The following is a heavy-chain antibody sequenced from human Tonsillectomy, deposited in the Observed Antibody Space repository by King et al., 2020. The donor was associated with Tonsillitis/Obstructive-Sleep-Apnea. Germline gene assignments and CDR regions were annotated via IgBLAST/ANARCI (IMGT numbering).Heavy chain of an antibody. CDR1: GGTFSSYA. CDR3: ASPEYYYDSSGSSHFDY. CDR2: IIPILGIA. J-gene: IGHJ4*02. D-gene: IGHD3-22*01. Sequence: VQLVESGAEVKKPGSSVKVSCTASGGTFSSYAISWVRQAPGQGLEWMGRIIPILGIANYAQKFQGRVTITADKSTSTAYMELSSLRSEDTAVYYCASPEYYYDSSGSSHFDYWGQGTLVTVSS. V-gene: IGHV1-69*09.